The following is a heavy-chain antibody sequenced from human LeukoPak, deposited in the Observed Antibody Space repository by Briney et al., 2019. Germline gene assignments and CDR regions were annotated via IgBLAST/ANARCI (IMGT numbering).Heavy chain of an antibody. V-gene: IGHV4-38-2*02. CDR1: DYYISSGHY. CDR2: IHHAGAT. CDR3: ARDIDKTAMVFKSFDN. D-gene: IGHD5-18*01. Sequence: SETLSLTCTVSDYYISSGHYWGWIRQPPGKGLEWIGNIHHAGATYYNPSLKSRVTMSVDTSKNQFSLKLNSVTAADTAVYYCARDIDKTAMVFKSFDNWGQEPWSPSPQ. J-gene: IGHJ4*01.